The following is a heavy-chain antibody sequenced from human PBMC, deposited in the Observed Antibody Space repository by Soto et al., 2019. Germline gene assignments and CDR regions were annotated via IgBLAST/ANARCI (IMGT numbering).Heavy chain of an antibody. D-gene: IGHD5-12*01. CDR2: ISYAGST. CDR3: ARDLRATIFTY. J-gene: IGHJ4*02. CDR1: GGSINTGTYY. Sequence: SETLSLTCTVAGGSINTGTYYWNWIRQRPGRGLEWIGYISYAGSTYYNPSLKSRVTISADTSKNHVSLNLSSVTAADTAVYYCARDLRATIFTYWGQGTLVTVSS. V-gene: IGHV4-31*03.